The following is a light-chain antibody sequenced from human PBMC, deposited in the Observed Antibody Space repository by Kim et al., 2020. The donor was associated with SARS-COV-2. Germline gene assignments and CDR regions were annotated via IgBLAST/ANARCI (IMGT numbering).Light chain of an antibody. CDR1: QSVLYSSNNKNY. CDR3: QQYYSTPLT. J-gene: IGKJ4*01. Sequence: MATINCKSSQSVLYSSNNKNYLAWYQQKPGQPPKLLIYWASTRESGVPDRFSGSGSGTDFTLTISSLQAEDVAVYYCQQYYSTPLTFGGGTKLEI. V-gene: IGKV4-1*01. CDR2: WAS.